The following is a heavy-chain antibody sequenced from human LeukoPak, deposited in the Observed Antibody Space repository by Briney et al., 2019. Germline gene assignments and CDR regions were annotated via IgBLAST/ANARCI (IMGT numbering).Heavy chain of an antibody. D-gene: IGHD4-17*01. Sequence: PGGSLRLSCAASGFTFSIYWMSWVRQAPGKGLEWVANIKQDGSEEYYVDSVKGRFTITRDNSKNTLYLQMNSLRAEDTAVYYCARPHYVYYYYGMDVWGQGTTVTVSS. CDR1: GFTFSIYW. CDR2: IKQDGSEE. J-gene: IGHJ6*02. V-gene: IGHV3-7*01. CDR3: ARPHYVYYYYGMDV.